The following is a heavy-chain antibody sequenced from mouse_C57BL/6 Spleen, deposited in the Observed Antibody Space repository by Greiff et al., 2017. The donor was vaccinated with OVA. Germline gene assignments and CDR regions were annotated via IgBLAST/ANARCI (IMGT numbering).Heavy chain of an antibody. CDR1: GYAFSSSW. V-gene: IGHV1-82*01. CDR3: SRCGDGYYYFDY. J-gene: IGHJ2*01. CDR2: IYPGDGDT. D-gene: IGHD2-3*01. Sequence: QVQLQHSGPELVKPGALVKISCKASGYAFSSSWMNWVKQRPGKGLEWIGRIYPGDGDTNYNGKFKGKATLTADNSSSTAYMQLSSLTSEDSAVYLCSRCGDGYYYFDYWGQVTTLTVSS.